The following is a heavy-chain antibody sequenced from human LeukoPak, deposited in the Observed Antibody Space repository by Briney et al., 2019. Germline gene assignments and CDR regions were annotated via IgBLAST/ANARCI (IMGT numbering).Heavy chain of an antibody. D-gene: IGHD2-2*02. CDR3: ASLRGYCSSTSCYNY. V-gene: IGHV3-7*03. Sequence: GGSLRLSCAASGFTFYTDWISWVRQAPGKGLEWVANIKEDGSVIYYVDSVKGRFTISRDNAKNSLYLQMNSLRAEDTAVYYCASLRGYCSSTSCYNYWGQGTLVTVSS. J-gene: IGHJ4*02. CDR2: IKEDGSVI. CDR1: GFTFYTDW.